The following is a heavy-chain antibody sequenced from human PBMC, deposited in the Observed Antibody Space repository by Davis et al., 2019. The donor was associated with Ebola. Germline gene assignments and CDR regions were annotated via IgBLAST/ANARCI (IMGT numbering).Heavy chain of an antibody. Sequence: GESLKISCSASGFTFSTYSMNWVRHAPGKGLEWVSYIDSRSDTIYYAESVKGRFTISRDNAKNTLYLQMNSLRAEDTAVYYCTRDFDWDGGYWGQGTLVTVSS. D-gene: IGHD1-1*01. CDR1: GFTFSTYS. CDR3: TRDFDWDGGY. V-gene: IGHV3-48*04. CDR2: IDSRSDTI. J-gene: IGHJ4*02.